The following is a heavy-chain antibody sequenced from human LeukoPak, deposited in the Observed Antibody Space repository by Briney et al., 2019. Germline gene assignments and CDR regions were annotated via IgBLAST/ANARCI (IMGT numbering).Heavy chain of an antibody. D-gene: IGHD2-8*01. CDR3: ARYQNAIMDYMDV. V-gene: IGHV4-4*07. Sequence: LSETLSLTCTVPGGSISSYYWSSIRHPAGKGLEWIGRNYTSGSTNYNPSLKSRVTMSVDTSKNQFSLKLSSVTAADTAVYYCARYQNAIMDYMDVWGTGTPVTISS. J-gene: IGHJ6*03. CDR2: NYTSGST. CDR1: GGSISSYY.